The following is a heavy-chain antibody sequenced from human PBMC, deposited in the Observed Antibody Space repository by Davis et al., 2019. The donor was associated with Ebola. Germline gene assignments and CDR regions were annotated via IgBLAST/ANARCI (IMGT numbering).Heavy chain of an antibody. V-gene: IGHV4-34*01. Sequence: PSETLSLTRAVYGGSFSGYYWSWIRQPPGKGLEWIGEINHSGSTNYNPSLKSRVTISVDTSKNQFSLKLSSVTAADTAVYYCARGAGYCSSTSCYYYYGMDVWGKGTTVTVSS. CDR2: INHSGST. J-gene: IGHJ6*04. CDR3: ARGAGYCSSTSCYYYYGMDV. D-gene: IGHD2-2*01. CDR1: GGSFSGYY.